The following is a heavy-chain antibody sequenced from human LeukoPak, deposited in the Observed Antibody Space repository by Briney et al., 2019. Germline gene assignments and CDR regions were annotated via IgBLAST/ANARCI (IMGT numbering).Heavy chain of an antibody. J-gene: IGHJ4*02. Sequence: SETLSLTCTVSGGSISGYYWSWIRQPPGKGLEWIGYIYYRGGTNYAPSLKSRVTMSVDTAENQFSLNLSSVTAADTAVYFCARHEHYGDWEHWGQGALVTVSS. V-gene: IGHV4-59*08. CDR3: ARHEHYGDWEH. D-gene: IGHD4-17*01. CDR2: IYYRGGT. CDR1: GGSISGYY.